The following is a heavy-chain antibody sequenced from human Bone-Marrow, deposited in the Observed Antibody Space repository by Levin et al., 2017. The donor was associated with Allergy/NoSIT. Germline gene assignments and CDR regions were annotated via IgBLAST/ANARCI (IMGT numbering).Heavy chain of an antibody. CDR1: GVSVSSGSYY. CDR3: AIVESGVGDRWD. J-gene: IGHJ4*02. CDR2: IYYSGSS. Sequence: SETLSLTCSVSGVSVSSGSYYWTWIRQPPGKGLEWIGYIYYSGSSNYNPSLKSRVTISVDTSKNQFSLTLRSVTAADTAVYYCAIVESGVGDRWDWGQGTLVTVSS. D-gene: IGHD3-10*01. V-gene: IGHV4-61*01.